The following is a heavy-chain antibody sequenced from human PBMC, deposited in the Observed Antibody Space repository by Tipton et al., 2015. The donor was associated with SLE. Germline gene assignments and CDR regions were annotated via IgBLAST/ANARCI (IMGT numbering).Heavy chain of an antibody. CDR3: ARQEKGDAFDI. CDR1: GGSISSYY. J-gene: IGHJ3*02. Sequence: TLSLTCTVSGGSISSYYWSWIRQPPGKGLEWIGSIYHSGSTYYNPSLKSRVTISVDTSKNQFSLKLSSVTAADTAVYYCARQEKGDAFDIWGQGTMVTVSS. V-gene: IGHV4-59*08. CDR2: IYHSGST.